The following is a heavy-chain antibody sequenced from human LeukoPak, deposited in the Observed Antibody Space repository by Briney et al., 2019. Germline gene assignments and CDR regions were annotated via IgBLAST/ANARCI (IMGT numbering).Heavy chain of an antibody. CDR3: ARDQGPRYSERVYYFDY. CDR1: GFTFSSYS. J-gene: IGHJ4*02. V-gene: IGHV3-48*04. D-gene: IGHD3-10*01. Sequence: GGSLRLSCAASGFTFSSYSMNWVRQAPGKGLEWVSYISSSSSTIYYADSVKGRITISRDNAKNSLYLQMNSLRAEDTAAYYCARDQGPRYSERVYYFDYWGQGTLVTVSS. CDR2: ISSSSSTI.